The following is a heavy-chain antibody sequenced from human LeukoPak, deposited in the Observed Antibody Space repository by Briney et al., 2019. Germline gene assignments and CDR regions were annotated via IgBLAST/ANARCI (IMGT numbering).Heavy chain of an antibody. CDR1: GFTVSSNY. CDR3: ARHSYYYGSGSYYEYNWFDP. CDR2: IYSGGST. D-gene: IGHD3-10*01. J-gene: IGHJ5*02. V-gene: IGHV3-53*01. Sequence: PGGSLRLSCAASGFTVSSNYMSWVRQAPGKGLEWVSVIYSGGSTYYADSVKGRFTISRDNSKNTLYLQMNSLRAEDTAVYYCARHSYYYGSGSYYEYNWFDPWGQGTLVTVSS.